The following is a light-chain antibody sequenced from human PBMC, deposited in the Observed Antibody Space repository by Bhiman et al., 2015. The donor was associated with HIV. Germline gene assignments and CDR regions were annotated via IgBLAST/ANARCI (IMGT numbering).Light chain of an antibody. V-gene: IGLV1-51*02. J-gene: IGLJ3*02. CDR3: GTWDSSTLHAV. Sequence: QSVLTQPPSVSAAPGQKVTISCSGSSSNIGNNYVSWYQQLPGTAPKVLIYENNKRPSGIPDRFSGSKSGTSATLGITGLQTGDEADYYCGTWDSSTLHAVFGGGTKLTVL. CDR1: SSNIGNNY. CDR2: ENN.